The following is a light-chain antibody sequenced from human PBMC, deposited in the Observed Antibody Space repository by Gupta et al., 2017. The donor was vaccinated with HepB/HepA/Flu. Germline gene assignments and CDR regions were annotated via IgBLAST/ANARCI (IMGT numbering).Light chain of an antibody. V-gene: IGKV3-15*01. J-gene: IGKJ4*01. Sequence: EIVMTQSPATLSVSPGERATLSCRASQSVSSKLAWYQQQPGQAPRLLIYGASTRATGIPARFSGSGSGTEFTLTISSPQSEDFAVYYCLQDSIWPLTFGGGTKVEIK. CDR3: LQDSIWPLT. CDR2: GAS. CDR1: QSVSSK.